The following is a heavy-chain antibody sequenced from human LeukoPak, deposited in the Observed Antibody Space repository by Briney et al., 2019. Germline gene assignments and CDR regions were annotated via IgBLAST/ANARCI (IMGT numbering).Heavy chain of an antibody. V-gene: IGHV4-59*01. D-gene: IGHD3-10*01. CDR2: IYYSGST. CDR1: GGSISSYY. Sequence: SETLSLSCTVSGGSISSYYWSWIRQPPGKGLEWIGYIYYSGSTNYNPSLKSRVTISVDTSKNQFSLKLSSVTAADTAVYYCARGYYGSGSYLPWGQGTLVTVSS. J-gene: IGHJ4*02. CDR3: ARGYYGSGSYLP.